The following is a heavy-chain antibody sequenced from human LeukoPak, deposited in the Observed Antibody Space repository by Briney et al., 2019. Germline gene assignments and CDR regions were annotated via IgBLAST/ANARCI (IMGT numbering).Heavy chain of an antibody. CDR3: TTEGSGNYYGSGSSYYYYGMDV. V-gene: IGHV3-15*01. CDR2: IKSKTDGGTT. D-gene: IGHD3-10*01. Sequence: GGSLRLSCAASGFTFSNAWMSWVRQAPGKGLEWVGRIKSKTDGGTTDYAAPVKGRFTIPRDDSKNTLYLQMNSLKTEDTAVYYCTTEGSGNYYGSGSSYYYYGMDVWGKGTTVTVSS. CDR1: GFTFSNAW. J-gene: IGHJ6*04.